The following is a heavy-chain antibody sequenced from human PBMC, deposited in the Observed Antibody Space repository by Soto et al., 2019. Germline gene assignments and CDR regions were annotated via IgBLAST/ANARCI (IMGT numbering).Heavy chain of an antibody. CDR3: ARYSSESSDYYLQDY. V-gene: IGHV4-59*01. D-gene: IGHD3-22*01. J-gene: IGHJ4*02. Sequence: SETLSLTCTVSGGSISGYHWSWFRQTPGKGPEWIGYIYSSGSTNYNASLKSRLTISIDTSKNQFALQLKSVTAADTAVYFCARYSSESSDYYLQDYWGPGTLVTVSS. CDR2: IYSSGST. CDR1: GGSISGYH.